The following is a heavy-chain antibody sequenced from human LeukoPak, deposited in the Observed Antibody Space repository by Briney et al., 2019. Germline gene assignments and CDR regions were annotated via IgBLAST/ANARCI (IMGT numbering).Heavy chain of an antibody. D-gene: IGHD2-15*01. CDR2: IYYSGST. Sequence: SETLSLTCTVSGGSISSYYWSWIRQPPGKGLEWIGYIYYSGSTNYNPSLKSRVTISVDTSKNQFSLKLSSVTAADTAVYYCARDRTYCSGGSCYFDWYFDLWCRGTLVTVSS. V-gene: IGHV4-59*01. J-gene: IGHJ2*01. CDR3: ARDRTYCSGGSCYFDWYFDL. CDR1: GGSISSYY.